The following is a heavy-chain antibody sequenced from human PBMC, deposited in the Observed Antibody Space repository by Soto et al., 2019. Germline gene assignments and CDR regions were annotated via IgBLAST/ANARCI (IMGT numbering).Heavy chain of an antibody. V-gene: IGHV1-69*02. CDR2: IIPILGIA. J-gene: IGHJ5*02. CDR1: GGTFSSYT. D-gene: IGHD3-10*01. CDR3: ASSPLEDYGSGSYYRNWFDP. Sequence: QVQLVQSGAEVKKPGSSVKVSCKASGGTFSSYTISWVRQAPGQGLEWMGRIIPILGIANYAQKFQGRVTITADKSTSTAYMELSSLRSEDTAVYYCASSPLEDYGSGSYYRNWFDPWGQGTLVTVSS.